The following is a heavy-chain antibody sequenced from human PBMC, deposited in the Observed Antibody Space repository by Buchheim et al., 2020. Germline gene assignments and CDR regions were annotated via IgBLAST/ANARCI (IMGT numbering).Heavy chain of an antibody. CDR1: GFTFSSYW. CDR2: IKQDGSEK. CDR3: ARVATIDIVLMVYAPHFDY. D-gene: IGHD2-8*01. Sequence: EVQLVESGGGLVQPGGSLRLSCAASGFTFSSYWMSWVRQAPGKGLEWVANIKQDGSEKYYVDSVKGRFTISRDKAKNSLYLQMNSLRAEDTAVYYCARVATIDIVLMVYAPHFDYWGQGTL. V-gene: IGHV3-7*01. J-gene: IGHJ4*02.